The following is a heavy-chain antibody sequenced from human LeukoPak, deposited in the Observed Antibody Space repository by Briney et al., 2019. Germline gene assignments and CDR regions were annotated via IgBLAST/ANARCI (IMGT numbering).Heavy chain of an antibody. Sequence: PGGSLRLSCAASGFTFSSYWMSWVRQAPGKGLEWVANIKQDGSEKYYVDSVKGRFTISRDNAKNSLYLQMNSLRAEDTAVYYCAGSTRGYSYGLYYYYGMDVWGQGTTVTVSS. CDR1: GFTFSSYW. CDR3: AGSTRGYSYGLYYYYGMDV. CDR2: IKQDGSEK. D-gene: IGHD5-18*01. J-gene: IGHJ6*02. V-gene: IGHV3-7*01.